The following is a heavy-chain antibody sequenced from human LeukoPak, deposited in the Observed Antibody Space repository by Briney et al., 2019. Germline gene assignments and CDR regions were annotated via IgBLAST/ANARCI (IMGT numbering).Heavy chain of an antibody. CDR2: ISGSGGST. D-gene: IGHD2-2*01. Sequence: PEGSLRLSCAASGFTFSSYAMSWVRQAPGKGLEWVSAISGSGGSTYYADSVKGRFTISRDNSKNTLYLQMNSLRAEDTAVYYCAKVGYCSSTSCYPTYYFDYWGQGTLVTVSS. CDR3: AKVGYCSSTSCYPTYYFDY. V-gene: IGHV3-23*01. J-gene: IGHJ4*02. CDR1: GFTFSSYA.